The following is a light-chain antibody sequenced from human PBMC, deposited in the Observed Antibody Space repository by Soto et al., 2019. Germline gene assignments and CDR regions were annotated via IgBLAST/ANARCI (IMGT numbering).Light chain of an antibody. CDR1: RGITTY. Sequence: DIQMTQSPSSVSAYVGDRVTITCRASRGITTYLAWYQQKPGSAPNLLIYAASSLQSGGPSRFSGSGFGTDFTLTISSLQHEDSATYYCQQANSPPLTFGGGTKVEIK. CDR3: QQANSPPLT. V-gene: IGKV1D-12*01. J-gene: IGKJ4*01. CDR2: AAS.